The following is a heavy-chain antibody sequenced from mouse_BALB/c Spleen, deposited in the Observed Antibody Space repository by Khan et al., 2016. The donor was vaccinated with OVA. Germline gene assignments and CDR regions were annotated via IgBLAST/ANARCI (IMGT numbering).Heavy chain of an antibody. D-gene: IGHD1-1*01. J-gene: IGHJ2*01. CDR2: ISYSGGT. Sequence: DVQLVESGPGLVKPSQSLSLTCTVTGYSITSGYAWNWIRQFPGNKLEWMGYISYSGGTSYNPSLKSRISVTRDTSKNQFFLQLNSVTTEDTATYYCARGNYYGYYFDYWGQGTTLTVSS. CDR3: ARGNYYGYYFDY. V-gene: IGHV3-2*02. CDR1: GYSITSGYA.